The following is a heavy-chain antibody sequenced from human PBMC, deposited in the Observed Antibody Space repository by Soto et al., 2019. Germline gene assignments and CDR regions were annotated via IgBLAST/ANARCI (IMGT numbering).Heavy chain of an antibody. CDR2: IYYSGST. V-gene: IGHV4-59*01. CDR3: ARDKGDYGSGRYWFDS. Sequence: SETLSLTCTVSGGSISSYYWSWIRQPPRKGLEWIGYIYYSGSTNYNPSLKSRVTISVDTSKNQFSLKLSSVTAADTAVYYCARDKGDYGSGRYWFDSWGQGTLVTVS. D-gene: IGHD3-10*01. J-gene: IGHJ5*01. CDR1: GGSISSYY.